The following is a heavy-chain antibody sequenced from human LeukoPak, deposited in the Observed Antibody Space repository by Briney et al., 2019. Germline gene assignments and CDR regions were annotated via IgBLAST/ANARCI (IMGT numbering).Heavy chain of an antibody. D-gene: IGHD6-6*01. J-gene: IGHJ6*03. V-gene: IGHV4-30-4*07. CDR1: GGSISRSGYS. CDR3: ARGRRYSSSRYSYYTDV. CDR2: IYYTGST. Sequence: SETLSLTCAVSGGSISRSGYSWSWIRQPPGKGLDWIAYIYYTGSTYYNPSLKSRVTISLDTSKNQFSLKLSSVTAADTAVYYCARGRRYSSSRYSYYTDVWGKGTTVTVSS.